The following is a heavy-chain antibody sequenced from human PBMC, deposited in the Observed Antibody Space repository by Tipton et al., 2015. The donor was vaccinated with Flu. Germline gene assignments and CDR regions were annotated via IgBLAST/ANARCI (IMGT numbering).Heavy chain of an antibody. CDR3: ARGGRAPLRSSWSNAFDI. V-gene: IGHV4-34*01. D-gene: IGHD6-13*01. CDR2: INHSGST. J-gene: IGHJ3*02. Sequence: GSLRLSCAVYGGSFSGYYWSWIRQPPGKGLEWIGEINHSGSTSYNPSLKSRVTISVDTSKNQFSLKLSSVTAADTAVYYCARGGRAPLRSSWSNAFDIWGQGTMVTVSS. CDR1: GGSFSGYY.